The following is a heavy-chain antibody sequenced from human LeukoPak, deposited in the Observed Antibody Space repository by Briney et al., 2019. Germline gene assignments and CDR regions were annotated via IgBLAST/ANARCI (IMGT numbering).Heavy chain of an antibody. Sequence: ASVKVSCKASGYTFTGYYMHWVRQAPGQGLEWMGWINPNSGGTNYAQKFQGWVTMTRNTSISTAYMELSSLRSEDTAVYYCARERGGAFDIWGQGTMVTVSS. V-gene: IGHV1-2*04. D-gene: IGHD3-10*01. CDR2: INPNSGGT. J-gene: IGHJ3*02. CDR3: ARERGGAFDI. CDR1: GYTFTGYY.